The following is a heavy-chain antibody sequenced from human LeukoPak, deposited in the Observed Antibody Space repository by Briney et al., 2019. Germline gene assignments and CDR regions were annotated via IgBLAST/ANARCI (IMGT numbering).Heavy chain of an antibody. D-gene: IGHD6-13*01. CDR2: ISSSSSYI. J-gene: IGHJ4*02. CDR1: GFTFSSYS. V-gene: IGHV3-21*01. Sequence: GGSLRLSCAAFGFTFSSYSMNWVRQAPGKGLEWVSSISSSSSYIYYADSVKGRFTISRDNAKNSLYLQMNSLRAEDTAVYYCARGGGKAAAGTHWGQGTLVTVSS. CDR3: ARGGGKAAAGTH.